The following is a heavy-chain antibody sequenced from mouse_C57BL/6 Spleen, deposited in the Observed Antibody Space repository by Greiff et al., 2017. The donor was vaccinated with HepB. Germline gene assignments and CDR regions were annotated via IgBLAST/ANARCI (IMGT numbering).Heavy chain of an antibody. D-gene: IGHD3-2*02. J-gene: IGHJ4*01. CDR3: AGRQLRPQGYAMDY. CDR2: INPNNGGT. Sequence: EVQLQQSGPELVKPGASVKISCKASGYTFTDYYMNWVKQSHGKSLEWIGDINPNNGGTSYNQKFKGKATLTVDKSSSTAYMELRRLTSEDSAVYYCAGRQLRPQGYAMDYWGQGTSVTVSS. V-gene: IGHV1-26*01. CDR1: GYTFTDYY.